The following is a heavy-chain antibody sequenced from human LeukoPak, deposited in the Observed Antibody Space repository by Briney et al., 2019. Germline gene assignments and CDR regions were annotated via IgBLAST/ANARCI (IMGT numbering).Heavy chain of an antibody. CDR3: ARVGAAPGHFDY. CDR1: SNSFAGYG. J-gene: IGHJ4*02. D-gene: IGHD6-13*01. Sequence: GASVKVSCKASSNSFAGYGISWVRQAPGQGLEWIGWISTYSGNTNYAHNLQGRITVTTETSTSTAYMELRSLRSDDTAVYYCARVGAAPGHFDYWGQGTQLTVSS. V-gene: IGHV1-18*01. CDR2: ISTYSGNT.